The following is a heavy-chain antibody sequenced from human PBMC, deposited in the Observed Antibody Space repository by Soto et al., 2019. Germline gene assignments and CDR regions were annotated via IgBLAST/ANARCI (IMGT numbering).Heavy chain of an antibody. D-gene: IGHD2-15*01. Sequence: QVQLQESGPGLVKPSGTLSLTCAVSGGSITIIDWWSWVRQAPGKGLEWCGDISHSGNTNYNPPLGSRVTMSLDTSKNQFSLKLTAVAAADTAVYYCATSPVSVGGDYWGQGALVIVSS. CDR3: ATSPVSVGGDY. CDR1: GGSITIIDW. J-gene: IGHJ4*02. V-gene: IGHV4-4*02. CDR2: ISHSGNT.